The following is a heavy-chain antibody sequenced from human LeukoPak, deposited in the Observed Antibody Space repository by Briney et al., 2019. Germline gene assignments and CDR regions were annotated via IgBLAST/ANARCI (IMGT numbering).Heavy chain of an antibody. D-gene: IGHD6-19*01. CDR2: INPSGGST. V-gene: IGHV1-46*01. J-gene: IGHJ4*02. Sequence: GASVKVSCKASGYTFTSSYMHWVRQAPGQGLEWMGIINPSGGSTSYAQRFQGRVTMTRDTSTSTVYMELSSLRSEDTAVYYCARVTLAPVAGTAGLGYWGQGTLVTVSS. CDR3: ARVTLAPVAGTAGLGY. CDR1: GYTFTSSY.